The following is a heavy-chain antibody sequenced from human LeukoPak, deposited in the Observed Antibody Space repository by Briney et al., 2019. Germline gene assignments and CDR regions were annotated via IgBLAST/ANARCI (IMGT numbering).Heavy chain of an antibody. J-gene: IGHJ4*02. V-gene: IGHV4-34*01. Sequence: SETLSLTCAVYGGSFSGYYWSWIRQPPGKGLEWIGSMYHSGSTYYNPSLKSRVTISVDTSENQFSLKLSSVTAADTAVYYCARSGPIQLWSQVDYWGQGTLVTVSS. CDR2: MYHSGST. D-gene: IGHD5-18*01. CDR1: GGSFSGYY. CDR3: ARSGPIQLWSQVDY.